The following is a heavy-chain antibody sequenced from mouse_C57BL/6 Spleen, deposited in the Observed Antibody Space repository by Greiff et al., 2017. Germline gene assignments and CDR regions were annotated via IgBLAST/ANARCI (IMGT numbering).Heavy chain of an antibody. CDR3: AREIGLRPGDVDY. Sequence: VQLQQSVAELVRPGASVKLSCTASGFNIKNTYMHWVKQRPEQGLEWLGRIDPANGNTKYAPKFQGKATITADTSANTAYLQLSSLTAEDTAIDYCAREIGLRPGDVDYWGQGTTLTVSS. J-gene: IGHJ2*01. D-gene: IGHD2-4*01. V-gene: IGHV14-3*01. CDR1: GFNIKNTY. CDR2: IDPANGNT.